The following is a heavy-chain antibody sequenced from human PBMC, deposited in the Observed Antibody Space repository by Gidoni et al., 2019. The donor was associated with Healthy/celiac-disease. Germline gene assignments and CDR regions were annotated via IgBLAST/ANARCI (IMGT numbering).Heavy chain of an antibody. V-gene: IGHV1-46*01. CDR3: ARARVGIAAAGALTDGMDV. J-gene: IGHJ6*02. Sequence: QVQLVQSGAEVKKPGASVKVSCKASGYTFTSSYMHWVRQAPGQGLEWMGIINPSGGSTSYAQKFQGRVTMTRDTSTSTVYMELSSLRSEDTAVYYCARARVGIAAAGALTDGMDVWGQGTTVTVSS. CDR2: INPSGGST. CDR1: GYTFTSSY. D-gene: IGHD6-13*01.